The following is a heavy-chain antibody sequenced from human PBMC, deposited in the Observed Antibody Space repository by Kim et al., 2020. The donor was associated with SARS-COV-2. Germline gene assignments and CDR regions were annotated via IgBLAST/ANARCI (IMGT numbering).Heavy chain of an antibody. J-gene: IGHJ3*02. CDR1: AGSISSYY. Sequence: SETLSLTCTVSAGSISSYYWSWIRQPPGKGLEWIGYSYYSGSATYNPSLKSRVTISVDTSKNQFSLRLSSVTAADTAVYFCARWNRQELGASDIWGQGTMVTVSS. CDR3: ARWNRQELGASDI. CDR2: SYYSGSA. D-gene: IGHD6-13*01. V-gene: IGHV4-59*13.